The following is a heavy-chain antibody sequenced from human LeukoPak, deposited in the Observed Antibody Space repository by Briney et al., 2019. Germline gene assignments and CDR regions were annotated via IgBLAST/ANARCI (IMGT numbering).Heavy chain of an antibody. D-gene: IGHD6-13*01. CDR2: INAGNGNT. CDR1: GYTFTSYA. J-gene: IGHJ5*02. CDR3: ARDRGRIAAAGTGKTNNWFDP. V-gene: IGHV1-3*01. Sequence: ASVKVSCKASGYTFTSYAMHWVRQAPGQRLEWMGWINAGNGNTKYSQKFQGRVTITRDTSASTAYMELSGLRSEDTAVYYCARDRGRIAAAGTGKTNNWFDPWGQGTLVTVSS.